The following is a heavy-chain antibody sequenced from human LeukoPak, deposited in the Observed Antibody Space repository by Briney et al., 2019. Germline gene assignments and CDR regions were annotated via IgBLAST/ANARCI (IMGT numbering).Heavy chain of an antibody. J-gene: IGHJ4*02. CDR1: GYSFTSYW. Sequence: GGSLKISCKGSGYSFTSYWIGWARQMPGKGLEWMGIIYPGDSDTRYSPSFQGQVTISADKSISTAYLQWSSLKASDTAMYYCARSGYCSGGSCYGYFDYWGQGTLVTVSS. V-gene: IGHV5-51*01. CDR2: IYPGDSDT. CDR3: ARSGYCSGGSCYGYFDY. D-gene: IGHD2-15*01.